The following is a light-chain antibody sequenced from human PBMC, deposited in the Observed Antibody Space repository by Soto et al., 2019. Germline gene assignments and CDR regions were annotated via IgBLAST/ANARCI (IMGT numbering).Light chain of an antibody. CDR2: WAS. Sequence: DSEPAPTPDSLAVSQSTRATINCKSSQSVLYSSNNKNYLAWYQQKPGQPPKLLIYWASTRESGVPDRFSGSGSGTDFTLTISSLQAEDVAVYYCQQDYSTPSPFGGGTKVDIK. CDR1: QSVLYSSNNKNY. J-gene: IGKJ4*01. V-gene: IGKV4-1*01. CDR3: QQDYSTPSP.